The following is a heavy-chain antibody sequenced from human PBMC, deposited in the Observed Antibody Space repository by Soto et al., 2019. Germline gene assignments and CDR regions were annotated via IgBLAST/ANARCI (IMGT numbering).Heavy chain of an antibody. D-gene: IGHD6-13*01. CDR1: GYTFISYG. CDR3: ARVGFSISWLGILATGAHGVDIDF. J-gene: IGHJ4*02. V-gene: IGHV1-18*01. CDR2: VSPYNGKT. Sequence: QVQLVQSGAEVKKTGASVEVSCKASGYTFISYGIAWVRQAPGQGLEWMGWVSPYNGKTNYAQTFQGRATMTTDTSTSTAYMERRSLRSDETAVSVCARVGFSISWLGILATGAHGVDIDFWGQGTLVSVSS.